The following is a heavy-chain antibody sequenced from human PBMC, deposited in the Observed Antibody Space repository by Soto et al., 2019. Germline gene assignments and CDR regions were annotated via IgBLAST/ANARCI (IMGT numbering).Heavy chain of an antibody. D-gene: IGHD3-3*01. V-gene: IGHV1-69*05. J-gene: IGHJ5*02. CDR2: IVPMFGTA. CDR1: GGTFGNTA. CDR3: ARDGDPGYSFWSGPLGGGRFDP. Sequence: QVQLVQSGAEVKEPGSSVNVSCKTSGGTFGNTAVTWVRQAPGQGLEWIGGIVPMFGTANYAQKFRGRVTITPDESTITAYMELSSLRADAAAVYYCARDGDPGYSFWSGPLGGGRFDPWGQGTLVTVSS.